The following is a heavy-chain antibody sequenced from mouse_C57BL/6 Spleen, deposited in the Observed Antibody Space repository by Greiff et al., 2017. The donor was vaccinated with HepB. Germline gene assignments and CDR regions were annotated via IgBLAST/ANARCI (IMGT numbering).Heavy chain of an antibody. CDR1: GYAFSSYW. D-gene: IGHD4-1*01. V-gene: IGHV1-80*01. Sequence: QVQLKESGAELVKPGASVKISCKASGYAFSSYWMNWVKQRPGKGLEWIGQIYPGDGDTNYNGKFKGKATLTADKSSSTAYMQLSSLTSEDSAVYFCARSLSWDYAMDYWGQGTSVTVSS. CDR2: IYPGDGDT. J-gene: IGHJ4*01. CDR3: ARSLSWDYAMDY.